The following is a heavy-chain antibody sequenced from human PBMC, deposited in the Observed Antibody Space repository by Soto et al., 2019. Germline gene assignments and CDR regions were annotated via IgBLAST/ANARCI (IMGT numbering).Heavy chain of an antibody. CDR1: GGSFSGYY. CDR2: INHSGST. D-gene: IGHD3-22*01. V-gene: IGHV4-34*01. Sequence: LSLTCAVYGGSFSGYYWSWIRQPPGQGLDWIGEINHSGSTDYNPSLKSRVTISVATSKNQFYVKRGSVTAADTAVYYCARGPDYYDSSGYPAWGQGTLVTVSS. CDR3: ARGPDYYDSSGYPA. J-gene: IGHJ4*02.